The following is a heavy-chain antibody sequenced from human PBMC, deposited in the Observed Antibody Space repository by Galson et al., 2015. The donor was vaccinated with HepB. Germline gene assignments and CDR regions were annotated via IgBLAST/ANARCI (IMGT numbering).Heavy chain of an antibody. CDR3: ARGREYYYDSSGYHQYFQH. D-gene: IGHD3-22*01. CDR1: GYTFTSYG. V-gene: IGHV1-18*01. CDR2: ISAYNGNT. J-gene: IGHJ1*01. Sequence: SVKVSCKASGYTFTSYGISWVRQAPGQGLEWMGWISAYNGNTNYAQKLQGRVTMTTDTSTSTAYMELRSLRSDDTAVYYCARGREYYYDSSGYHQYFQHWGQGTLVTVSS.